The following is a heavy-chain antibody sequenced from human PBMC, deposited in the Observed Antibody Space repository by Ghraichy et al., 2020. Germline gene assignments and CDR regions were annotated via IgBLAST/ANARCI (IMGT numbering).Heavy chain of an antibody. CDR2: ISGSGGST. V-gene: IGHV3-23*01. Sequence: GGSLRLSCAASGFTFSSYAMSWVRQAPGKGLEWVSAISGSGGSTYYADSVKGRFTISRDNSKNTLYLQMNSLRAEDTAVYYCAKDAGGGSCYFGYCSQGGGSSWSQGTLVTVSS. CDR3: AKDAGGGSCYFGYCSQGGGSS. J-gene: IGHJ5*02. CDR1: GFTFSSYA. D-gene: IGHD2-15*01.